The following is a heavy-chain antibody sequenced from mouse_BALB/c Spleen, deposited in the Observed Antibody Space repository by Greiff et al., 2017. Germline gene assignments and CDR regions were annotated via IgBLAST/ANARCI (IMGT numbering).Heavy chain of an antibody. Sequence: EVKLVESGGGLVQPGGSLRLSCATSGFTFTDYYMSWVRQPPGKALEWLGFIRNKANGYTTEYSASVKGRFTISRDNSQSILYLQMNTLRAEDSATYYCARDKYQIPFAYWGQGTLVTVSA. V-gene: IGHV7-3*02. CDR3: ARDKYQIPFAY. J-gene: IGHJ3*01. D-gene: IGHD2-10*02. CDR1: GFTFTDYY. CDR2: IRNKANGYTT.